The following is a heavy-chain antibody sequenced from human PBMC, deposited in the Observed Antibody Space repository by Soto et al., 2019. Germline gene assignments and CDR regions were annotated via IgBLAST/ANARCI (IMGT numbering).Heavy chain of an antibody. CDR2: INAGNGNT. V-gene: IGHV1-3*01. D-gene: IGHD6-13*01. CDR1: GYTFTSYA. Sequence: ASVKVSCKASGYTFTSYAMHWVRQAPGQRLEWMGWINAGNGNTKYSQKFQGRVTITRDTSASTAYMELSSLRSEDTAVYYCARYRAAAGTEDAFDIWGQGTMVTVSS. J-gene: IGHJ3*02. CDR3: ARYRAAAGTEDAFDI.